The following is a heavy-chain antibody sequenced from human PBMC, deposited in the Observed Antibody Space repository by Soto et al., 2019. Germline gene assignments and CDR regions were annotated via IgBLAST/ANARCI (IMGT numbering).Heavy chain of an antibody. CDR3: ARATYYYDSSGYSDRVLDY. CDR1: GGSISSGGYY. Sequence: QVQLQESGPGLVKPSQTLSLTCTVSGGSISSGGYYWSWIRQQPGKGLEWIGYIYYSGNTYYNPSLKSTVTISEDTSKNQFSLKLSSVTAADTAVYYCARATYYYDSSGYSDRVLDYWGQGTLVTVSS. D-gene: IGHD3-22*01. CDR2: IYYSGNT. J-gene: IGHJ4*02. V-gene: IGHV4-31*01.